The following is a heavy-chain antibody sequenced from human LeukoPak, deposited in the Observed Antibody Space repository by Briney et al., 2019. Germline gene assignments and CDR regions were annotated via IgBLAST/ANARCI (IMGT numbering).Heavy chain of an antibody. CDR2: MNPNSGNT. V-gene: IGHV1-8*01. D-gene: IGHD6-6*01. CDR3: AREGSIAARRYYYYMDV. Sequence: ASVKVSCKAFGYTFTSYDINWVRQATGQGLEWMGWMNPNSGNTGYAQKFQGRVTMTRNTSISTAYMELSSLRSEDTAVYYCAREGSIAARRYYYYMDVWGKGTTVTVSS. CDR1: GYTFTSYD. J-gene: IGHJ6*03.